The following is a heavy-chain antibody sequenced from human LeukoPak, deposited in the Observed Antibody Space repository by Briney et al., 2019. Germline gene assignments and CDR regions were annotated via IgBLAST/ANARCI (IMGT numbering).Heavy chain of an antibody. J-gene: IGHJ3*01. CDR2: ISGSGGST. Sequence: GGSLRLSCAASGFTFSSYAMSWVRQALGKGLEWVSAISGSGGSTYYADSVKGRFTISRDNVKNSLYLQMNSLRAGDTALYYCAREAMTTVHGPFWGQGTMVTVSS. CDR1: GFTFSSYA. CDR3: AREAMTTVHGPF. V-gene: IGHV3-23*01. D-gene: IGHD4-17*01.